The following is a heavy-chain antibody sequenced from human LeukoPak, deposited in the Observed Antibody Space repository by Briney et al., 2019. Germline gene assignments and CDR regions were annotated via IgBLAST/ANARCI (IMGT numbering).Heavy chain of an antibody. CDR1: GGTFSSYA. D-gene: IGHD6-13*01. J-gene: IGHJ5*02. CDR2: IIPIFGTA. V-gene: IGHV1-69*06. Sequence: SVKVSCKAPGGTFSSYAISWVRQAPGQGLEWMGGIIPIFGTASYAQKFQGRVTVTADKSTSTAYMELSSLRSEDTAVYYCARDQAPIAAAGDNWFDPWGQGTLVTVSS. CDR3: ARDQAPIAAAGDNWFDP.